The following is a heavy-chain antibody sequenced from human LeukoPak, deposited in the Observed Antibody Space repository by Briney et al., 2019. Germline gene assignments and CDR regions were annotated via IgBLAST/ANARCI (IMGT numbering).Heavy chain of an antibody. Sequence: PGGSLRLSCAASGFTFSNAWMSWVRQAPGKGLEWVGRIKSKTDGGTTDYAAPVKGRFTISRDDSKNTLYLQMNSLKTEDTAVYYCTTDGIVGATLYYFDYWGQGTLVTVSS. V-gene: IGHV3-15*01. CDR2: IKSKTDGGTT. D-gene: IGHD1-26*01. J-gene: IGHJ4*02. CDR1: GFTFSNAW. CDR3: TTDGIVGATLYYFDY.